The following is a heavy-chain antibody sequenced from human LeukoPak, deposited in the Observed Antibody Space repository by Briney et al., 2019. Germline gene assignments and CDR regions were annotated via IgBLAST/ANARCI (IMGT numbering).Heavy chain of an antibody. V-gene: IGHV1-18*04. CDR3: ARELERAAADY. CDR1: GYTFTGYY. CDR2: ISTYNGNT. Sequence: ASVKVSCKASGYTFTGYYMHWVRQAPGQGLEWMGWISTYNGNTNYAQKLQGRVTMTTDTSTSTAYMELRGLRSDDTAVYYCARELERAAADYWGQGTLVTVSS. D-gene: IGHD6-13*01. J-gene: IGHJ4*02.